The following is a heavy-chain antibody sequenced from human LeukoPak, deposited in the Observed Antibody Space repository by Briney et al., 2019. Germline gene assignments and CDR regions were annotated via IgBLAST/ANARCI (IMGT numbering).Heavy chain of an antibody. CDR2: ISSSGSTI. CDR1: GFTFSSYE. J-gene: IGHJ4*02. D-gene: IGHD4-17*01. Sequence: PGGSLRLSCAASGFTFSSYEMNWVRQAPGKGLEWVSYISSSGSTIYYADSVKGRFTISRDNAKNSLYLQMNSLRAEDTAVYCCARDPYYGDYVVWGQGTLVTVSS. CDR3: ARDPYYGDYVV. V-gene: IGHV3-48*03.